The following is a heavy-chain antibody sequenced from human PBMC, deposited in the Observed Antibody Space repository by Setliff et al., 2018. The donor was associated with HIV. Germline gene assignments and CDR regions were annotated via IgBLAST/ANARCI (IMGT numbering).Heavy chain of an antibody. CDR3: ARGDGTKYYYYYYMDV. CDR2: INHSGST. V-gene: IGHV4-34*01. CDR1: GGSFSEYY. Sequence: SETLSLTCAVYGGSFSEYYWSWIRQSPGKGLEWIGEINHSGSTHYNPPLKSRATISVDTSKNQFSLKLSSVTAADTAVYYCARGDGTKYYYYYYMDVWGKGTTVTVSS. J-gene: IGHJ6*03. D-gene: IGHD1-7*01.